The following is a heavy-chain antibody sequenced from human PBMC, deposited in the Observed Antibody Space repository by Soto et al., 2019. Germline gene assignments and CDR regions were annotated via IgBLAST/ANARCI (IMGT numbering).Heavy chain of an antibody. Sequence: QVKLQDSGPGLVKPSETLSLTCTVSGGSISIYYWSWIRQPPGKGLEWMWYIYYSGSTNYNPSLKSRVTISVDTSKNQFSLKLSSVTAADTAVYDCARAPVAGHFDYWGQGTLVTVSS. CDR3: ARAPVAGHFDY. V-gene: IGHV4-59*01. CDR1: GGSISIYY. D-gene: IGHD6-19*01. J-gene: IGHJ4*02. CDR2: IYYSGST.